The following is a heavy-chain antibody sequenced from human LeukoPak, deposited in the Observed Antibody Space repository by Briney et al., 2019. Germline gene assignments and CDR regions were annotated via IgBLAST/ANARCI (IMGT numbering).Heavy chain of an antibody. D-gene: IGHD4-17*01. Sequence: GASVKVSCKASGYTFTSYGISWVRQAPGRGLEWMGWISAYNGNTNYAQKLQGRVTMTTDTSTSTAYMELRSLRSDDTAVYYCAKTDYVDNWFDPWGQGTLVTVSS. J-gene: IGHJ5*02. V-gene: IGHV1-18*01. CDR2: ISAYNGNT. CDR1: GYTFTSYG. CDR3: AKTDYVDNWFDP.